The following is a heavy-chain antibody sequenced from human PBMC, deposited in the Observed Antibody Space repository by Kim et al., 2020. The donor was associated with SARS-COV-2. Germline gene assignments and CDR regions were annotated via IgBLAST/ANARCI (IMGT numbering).Heavy chain of an antibody. D-gene: IGHD6-19*01. J-gene: IGHJ4*02. CDR2: S. Sequence: SDYAPSVKSRITINPDTSQNQFSLQLTSVTPEDTAFYYCVRYSGWYYFDYWGQGTLVIVSS. V-gene: IGHV6-1*01. CDR3: VRYSGWYYFDY.